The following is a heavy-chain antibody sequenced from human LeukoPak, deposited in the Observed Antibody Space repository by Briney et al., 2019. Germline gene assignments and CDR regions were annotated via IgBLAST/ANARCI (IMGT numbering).Heavy chain of an antibody. CDR1: GGSFSGYY. V-gene: IGHV4-34*01. J-gene: IGHJ4*02. CDR2: INHSGST. Sequence: PSETLSLTCAVYGGSFSGYYWSWIRQPPGKGLEWIGEINHSGSTNYSPSLKSRVTISVDTSKNQFSLKLSSVTAADTAVYYCARGGRWLQLYFDYWGQGTLVTVSS. D-gene: IGHD5-24*01. CDR3: ARGGRWLQLYFDY.